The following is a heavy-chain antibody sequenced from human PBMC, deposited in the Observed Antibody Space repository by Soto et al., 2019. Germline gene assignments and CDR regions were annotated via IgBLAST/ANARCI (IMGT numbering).Heavy chain of an antibody. CDR2: ISYDGSNK. CDR1: GFTFSSYA. D-gene: IGHD3-10*01. J-gene: IGHJ4*02. V-gene: IGHV3-30-3*01. Sequence: GGSLRLSCAASGFTFSSYAVHWVRQAPGKGPEWVAVISYDGSNKYYADSVKGRFTISRDNSKNTLYLQMNSLRAEDTAVYYCAREDRGDQTWGGYWGQGTLVTVSS. CDR3: AREDRGDQTWGGY.